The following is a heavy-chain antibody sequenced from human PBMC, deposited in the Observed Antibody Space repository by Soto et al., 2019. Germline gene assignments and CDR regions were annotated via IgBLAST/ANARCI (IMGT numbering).Heavy chain of an antibody. Sequence: GGSLRLSCAASGFTFSDSAMHWVRQAYGKGLEWVGRIRSRTNNYATGYGASVKGRFAISRDDLKSTAYLQMNSLKTEDTAVYYCTTQEIVGATGYWGQGDLVTVSS. V-gene: IGHV3-73*01. J-gene: IGHJ4*02. CDR2: IRSRTNNYAT. CDR3: TTQEIVGATGY. D-gene: IGHD1-26*01. CDR1: GFTFSDSA.